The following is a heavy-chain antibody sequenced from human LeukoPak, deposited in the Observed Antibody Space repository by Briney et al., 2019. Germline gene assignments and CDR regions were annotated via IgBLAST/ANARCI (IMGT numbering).Heavy chain of an antibody. CDR3: ARDPYSGSYGDYYYYYMDV. V-gene: IGHV3-11*06. D-gene: IGHD1-26*01. CDR1: GFTFSDYY. J-gene: IGHJ6*03. Sequence: AGGSLRLSCAASGFTFSDYYMSWIRQAPGKGLEWVSSITSSSRYIYYADSVKGRFTISRDNAKSSLYLQMNSLRAEETAVYYCARDPYSGSYGDYYYYYMDVWGKGTTVTISS. CDR2: ITSSSRYI.